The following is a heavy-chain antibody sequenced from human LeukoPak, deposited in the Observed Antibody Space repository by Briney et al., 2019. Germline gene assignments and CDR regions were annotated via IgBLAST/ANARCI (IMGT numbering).Heavy chain of an antibody. D-gene: IGHD2-2*01. J-gene: IGHJ5*02. CDR3: ARLGNIVVVPAALGNSWLDP. CDR2: IYYSGST. CDR1: GGSISSSSYY. Sequence: SETLSLTCTVSGGSISSSSYYWGWIRQPPGKGLEWIGSIYYSGSTYYNPSLKSRVTISVDTSKNQFSLKLSSVTAADTAVYYCARLGNIVVVPAALGNSWLDPWGQGTLVTVSS. V-gene: IGHV4-39*01.